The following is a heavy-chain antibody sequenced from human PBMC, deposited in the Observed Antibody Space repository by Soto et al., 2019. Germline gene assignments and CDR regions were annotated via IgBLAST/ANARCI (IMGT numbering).Heavy chain of an antibody. Sequence: GGSLRLSCAASGFTFSSYGMHWVRQAPGKGLEWVAVISYDGSNKYYADSVKGRFTISRDNSKNTLYLQMNSLRAEDTAVYYCAKLTHKYYDRSGVFYWGQGTLVTVSS. CDR3: AKLTHKYYDRSGVFY. J-gene: IGHJ4*02. V-gene: IGHV3-30*18. CDR1: GFTFSSYG. CDR2: ISYDGSNK. D-gene: IGHD3-22*01.